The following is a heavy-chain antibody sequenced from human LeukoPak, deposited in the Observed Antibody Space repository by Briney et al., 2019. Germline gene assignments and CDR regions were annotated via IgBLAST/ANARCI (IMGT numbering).Heavy chain of an antibody. CDR2: IDARSGIT. D-gene: IGHD1-26*01. V-gene: IGHV3-48*01. Sequence: GGSLRLSCATSGFTFTIFGINWVRQAPGKGPEWVSYIDARSGITYYADSVQGRFTISRDNAKESVFLQMNGLRVDDTAVYYCARVGGENYHPLDYWGQGTLVTVSS. CDR3: ARVGGENYHPLDY. J-gene: IGHJ4*02. CDR1: GFTFTIFG.